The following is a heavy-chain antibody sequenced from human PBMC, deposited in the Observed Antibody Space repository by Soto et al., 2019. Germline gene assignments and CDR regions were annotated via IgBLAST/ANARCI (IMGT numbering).Heavy chain of an antibody. CDR1: GFIFSSYS. D-gene: IGHD4-17*01. V-gene: IGHV3-21*06. J-gene: IGHJ4*02. CDR3: ARGANYGDYGAFDV. CDR2: FTRSTATT. Sequence: EVQLVESGGGLVRPGGSLRLSCAASGFIFSSYSLTWVRQAPGKGLELVSSFTRSTATTYYADSVKGRFTISRDNAENSLYLQMNSLRAEDTAVYYCARGANYGDYGAFDVWGQGTLVTVAS.